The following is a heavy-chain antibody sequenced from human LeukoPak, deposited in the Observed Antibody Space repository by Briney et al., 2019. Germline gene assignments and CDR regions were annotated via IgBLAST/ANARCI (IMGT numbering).Heavy chain of an antibody. CDR3: ARAVGYYGSGSSNDY. Sequence: ASVKVSCKASGYTFTGYYMHWVRQAPGQGLERMGIINPSGGSTSYAQKFQGRVTMTRDTSTSTVYMELSSLRSEDTAVYYCARAVGYYGSGSSNDYWGQGTLVTVSS. CDR1: GYTFTGYY. D-gene: IGHD3-10*01. J-gene: IGHJ4*02. CDR2: INPSGGST. V-gene: IGHV1-46*01.